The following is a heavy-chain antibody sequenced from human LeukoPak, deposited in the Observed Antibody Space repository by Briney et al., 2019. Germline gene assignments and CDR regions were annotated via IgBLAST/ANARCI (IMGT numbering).Heavy chain of an antibody. CDR1: EFTFSSYA. J-gene: IGHJ4*02. Sequence: GGSLRLSCAASEFTFSSYAMHWVRQAPGKGLEWVAVISYDGSNKYYADSVKGRFTISRDNSKNTLYLQMNSLRAEDTAVYYCFSSSLESDYWGQGTLVTVSS. V-gene: IGHV3-30*04. CDR3: FSSSLESDY. CDR2: ISYDGSNK. D-gene: IGHD6-6*01.